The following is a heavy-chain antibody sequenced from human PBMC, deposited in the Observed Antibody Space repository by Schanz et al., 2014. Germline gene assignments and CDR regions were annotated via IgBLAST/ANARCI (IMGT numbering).Heavy chain of an antibody. J-gene: IGHJ6*02. V-gene: IGHV3-23*01. CDR1: GFTFNSYA. CDR3: AKGMGYCSCGACCDYYYYGLDV. CDR2: ISHSGGSK. Sequence: DVQLLESGGGLVQPGGSLRLSCAASGFTFNSYAMTWVRQAPGKGLEWVSSISHSGGSKYYADSVKGRFTISRDNSENTLYLQMNSLSADDTAVFYCAKGMGYCSCGACCDYYYYGLDVWGQGTTVTVSS. D-gene: IGHD2-15*01.